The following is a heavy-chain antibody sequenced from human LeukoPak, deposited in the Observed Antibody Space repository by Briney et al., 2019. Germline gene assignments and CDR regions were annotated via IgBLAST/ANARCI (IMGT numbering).Heavy chain of an antibody. V-gene: IGHV3-7*01. D-gene: IGHD2-2*01. J-gene: IGHJ4*02. Sequence: GGSLRLSCAASGFTFRRYWMSWVRQAPGKGLEWVANINEDGNKKYYVDSVKGRFTISRDSTKNSLYLQMNSLRAEDTALYYCARGCTSNSCYDYWGQGTLVTVSS. CDR3: ARGCTSNSCYDY. CDR2: INEDGNKK. CDR1: GFTFRRYW.